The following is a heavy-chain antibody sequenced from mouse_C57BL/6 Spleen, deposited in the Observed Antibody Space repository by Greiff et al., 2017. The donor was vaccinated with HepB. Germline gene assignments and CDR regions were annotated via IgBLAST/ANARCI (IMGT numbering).Heavy chain of an antibody. V-gene: IGHV5-9-1*02. Sequence: EVQVVESGEGLVKPGGSLKLSCAASGFTFSSYAMSWVRQTPEKRLEWVAYISSGGDYTYYADTVKGRFTISRDNARNTLYLQMSSLKSEDTAMYYCTREGGNYYGSSAHWYFDVWGTGTTVTVSS. D-gene: IGHD1-1*01. CDR1: GFTFSSYA. CDR3: TREGGNYYGSSAHWYFDV. CDR2: ISSGGDYT. J-gene: IGHJ1*03.